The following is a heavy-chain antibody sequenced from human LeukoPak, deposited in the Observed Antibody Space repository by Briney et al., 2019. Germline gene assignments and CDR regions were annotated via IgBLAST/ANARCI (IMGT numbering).Heavy chain of an antibody. V-gene: IGHV3-23*01. J-gene: IGHJ4*02. D-gene: IGHD1-1*01. CDR1: GFTFSSYA. Sequence: PGGSLRLSCAASGFTFSSYAMGWVRQAPGKGLEWVSAISGSSSRTYYADSVKGRFTISRDNSKNTLYLQMNSLRAEDTAVYYCAKANWDDEYIFDYWGQGTLVTVSS. CDR3: AKANWDDEYIFDY. CDR2: ISGSSSRT.